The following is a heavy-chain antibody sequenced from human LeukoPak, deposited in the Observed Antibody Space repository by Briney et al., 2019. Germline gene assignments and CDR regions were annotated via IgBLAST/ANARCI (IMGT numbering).Heavy chain of an antibody. D-gene: IGHD2-2*01. CDR1: GGSISSYY. CDR3: ARDSKYCSSTSCSTGFDP. CDR2: IYYSGST. J-gene: IGHJ5*02. Sequence: SETLTLTCTVSGGSISSYYWSWIRQPPGKGLEWIGYIYYSGSTNYNPSLKSRVTISVDTSKNQFSLKLSSVTAADTAVYYCARDSKYCSSTSCSTGFDPWGQGTLVTVTS. V-gene: IGHV4-59*01.